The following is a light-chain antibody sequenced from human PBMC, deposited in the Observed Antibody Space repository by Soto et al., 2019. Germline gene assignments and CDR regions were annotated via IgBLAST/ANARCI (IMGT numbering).Light chain of an antibody. CDR3: QSYDIRHDWDVI. J-gene: IGLJ2*01. CDR1: SSNIGAGYA. V-gene: IGLV1-40*01. Sequence: QSVLTQPPSVSGAPGQRVTISCTGSSSNIGAGYAVHWYQQLPGTAPKLLISDNTNRTSGVPDRFSASKSGTTASLAITGLQAEDEAEYSCQSYDIRHDWDVIFGGGTKLTVL. CDR2: DNT.